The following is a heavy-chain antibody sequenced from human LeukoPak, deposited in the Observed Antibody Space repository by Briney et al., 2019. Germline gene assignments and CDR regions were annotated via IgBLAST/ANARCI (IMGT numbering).Heavy chain of an antibody. Sequence: SETLSLTCAVSGYSISSSNWWGWIRQPPGKGLEWIGYIYYSGSIYYNPSLKSRVTMSVDTSKNQFSLKLSSVTAADTAVYYCAREALKLVVIDEYYFDYWGQGTLVTVSS. D-gene: IGHD3-22*01. CDR1: GYSISSSNW. J-gene: IGHJ4*02. CDR2: IYYSGSI. V-gene: IGHV4-28*03. CDR3: AREALKLVVIDEYYFDY.